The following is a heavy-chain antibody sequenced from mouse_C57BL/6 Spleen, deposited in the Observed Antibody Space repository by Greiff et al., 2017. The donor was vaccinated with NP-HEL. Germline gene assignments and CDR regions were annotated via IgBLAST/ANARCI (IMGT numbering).Heavy chain of an antibody. J-gene: IGHJ4*01. D-gene: IGHD3-1*01. CDR2: ISNLAYSI. CDR3: ARKGYAPYAVDY. Sequence: EVMLVESGGGLVQPGGSLKLSCAASGFTFSDYGMAWVRQAPRKGPEWVAFISNLAYSIYYADTVKGRFTIPRENTKTTLYLEMSSLRSEDTAMYYCARKGYAPYAVDYWGQGTSVTVSS. CDR1: GFTFSDYG. V-gene: IGHV5-15*01.